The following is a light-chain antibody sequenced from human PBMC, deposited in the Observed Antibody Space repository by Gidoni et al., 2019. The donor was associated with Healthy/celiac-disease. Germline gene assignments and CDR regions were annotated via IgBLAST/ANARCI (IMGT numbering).Light chain of an antibody. CDR2: LGS. Sequence: DILMTQSPLSLHGTPGEPPSISCRSSQSLLPSNGYNYLDWSLQKPGQSPQLLIYLGSNRASGVPDRFSCSGSGTDFTLKISRVEAEDVGVYYCMQALQTPRTFGQGTKVEIK. CDR1: QSLLPSNGYNY. J-gene: IGKJ1*01. V-gene: IGKV2-28*01. CDR3: MQALQTPRT.